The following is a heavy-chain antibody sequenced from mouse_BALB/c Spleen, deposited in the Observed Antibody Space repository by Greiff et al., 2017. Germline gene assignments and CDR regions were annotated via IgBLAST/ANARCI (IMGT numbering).Heavy chain of an antibody. CDR2: INPSSGYT. V-gene: IGHV1-4*01. D-gene: IGHD1-1*02. CDR3: ARENSYGNGYFDV. Sequence: VQLQQSGAELARPGASVKMSCKASGYTFTSYTMHWVKQRPGQGLEWIGYINPSSGYTNYNQKFKDKATLTADKSSSTAYMQLSSLTSEDSAVYYCARENSYGNGYFDVWGAGTTVTVSS. J-gene: IGHJ1*01. CDR1: GYTFTSYT.